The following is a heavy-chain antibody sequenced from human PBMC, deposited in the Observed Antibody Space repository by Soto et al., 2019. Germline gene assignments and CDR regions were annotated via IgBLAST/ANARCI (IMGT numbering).Heavy chain of an antibody. Sequence: QVQLVQSGAEVKKPGSSVKVSCKASGGTFSSYAISWVRQAPGQGLEWMGGIIPIFGTANYAQKFQGRVTITADESTSIAYMELSSLRSEDTAVYYCARDQSLVRGGNSAFDIWGQGTMVTVSS. CDR3: ARDQSLVRGGNSAFDI. CDR1: GGTFSSYA. D-gene: IGHD3-10*01. CDR2: IIPIFGTA. V-gene: IGHV1-69*12. J-gene: IGHJ3*02.